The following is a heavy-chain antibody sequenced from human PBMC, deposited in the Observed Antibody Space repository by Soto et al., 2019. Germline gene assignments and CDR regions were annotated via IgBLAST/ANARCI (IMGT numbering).Heavy chain of an antibody. CDR2: LSHSGRT. J-gene: IGHJ4*02. D-gene: IGHD2-2*01. V-gene: IGHV4-38-2*01. CDR1: GFSISSDSY. Sequence: SETLSLTCAVSGFSISSDSYWGWMRQSPGKGREWIGTLSHSGRTFYNPSLKSRVTISADTTKNQFSLSLTSVTAADTAVYYCAHLKTDTEVTPAPPLFDSWGQGTLVTVSS. CDR3: AHLKTDTEVTPAPPLFDS.